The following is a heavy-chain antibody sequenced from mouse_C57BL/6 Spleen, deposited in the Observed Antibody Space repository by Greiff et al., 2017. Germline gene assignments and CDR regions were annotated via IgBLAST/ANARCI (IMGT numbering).Heavy chain of an antibody. Sequence: QVHVKQPGAELVKPGASVKLSCKASGYTFTSYWMHWVKQRPGQGLEWIGMIHPNSGSTNYNEKFKSKATLTVDKSSSTAYMQLSSLTSEDSAVYYCARDYGYDRRFAYWGQGTLVTVSA. J-gene: IGHJ3*01. CDR3: ARDYGYDRRFAY. V-gene: IGHV1-64*01. CDR2: IHPNSGST. CDR1: GYTFTSYW. D-gene: IGHD2-2*01.